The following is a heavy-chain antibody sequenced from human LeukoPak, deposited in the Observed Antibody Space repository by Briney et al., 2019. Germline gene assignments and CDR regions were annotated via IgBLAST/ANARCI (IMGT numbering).Heavy chain of an antibody. J-gene: IGHJ4*02. V-gene: IGHV4-34*01. CDR2: INHSGST. CDR3: ARGGQLWSPLRY. D-gene: IGHD5-18*01. CDR1: GRSFSGYY. Sequence: SETLSLTCAVYGRSFSGYYWSWIRQPPGKGLEWIGEINHSGSTNYNPSLKSRVTISVDTSKNQFSLKLSSVTAADTAVYYCARGGQLWSPLRYWGQGTLVTVSS.